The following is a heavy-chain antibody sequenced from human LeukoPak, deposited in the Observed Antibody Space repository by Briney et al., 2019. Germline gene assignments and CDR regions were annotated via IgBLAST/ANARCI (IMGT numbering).Heavy chain of an antibody. V-gene: IGHV1-69*01. CDR3: ARDSITIFGVVTPRRFYFDY. J-gene: IGHJ4*02. D-gene: IGHD3-3*01. CDR1: GGTFTSYA. CDR2: IIPIFGTA. Sequence: SVKVSCKASGGTFTSYAISWVRQAPGQGLEWMGGIIPIFGTANYAQKFQGRVTITADESTSTAYMELSSLRSEDTAVYYCARDSITIFGVVTPRRFYFDYWGQGTLVTVSS.